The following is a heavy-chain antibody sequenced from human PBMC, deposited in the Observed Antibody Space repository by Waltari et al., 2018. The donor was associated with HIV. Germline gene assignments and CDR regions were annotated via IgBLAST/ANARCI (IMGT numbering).Heavy chain of an antibody. CDR2: INQDGSQK. CDR1: AFTISSYW. CDR3: AREYYDFWSGYYTTGLDV. V-gene: IGHV3-7*03. J-gene: IGHJ6*02. D-gene: IGHD3-3*01. Sequence: DEQLVESGGGLVQPGESLRLPCAASAFTISSYWMTWVRQPPGKGLEWVANINQDGSQKYYVDSVKGRFNISRDNSRNSIYLQLNNLTAGDTAVYYCAREYYDFWSGYYTTGLDVWGQGTTVIVS.